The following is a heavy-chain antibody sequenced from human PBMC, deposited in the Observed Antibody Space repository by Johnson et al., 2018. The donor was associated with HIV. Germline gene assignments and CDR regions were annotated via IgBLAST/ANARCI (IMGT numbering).Heavy chain of an antibody. V-gene: IGHV3-30-3*01. D-gene: IGHD3-10*01. CDR1: GFTFSTYA. Sequence: QMQLVESGGGVVQPGTSLRLSCAASGFTFSTYAMFWVRQAPGKGLEWVAVISHDGSNKYYGDSVKGRFTLSRDNSKNMLFLQMNRLRAEDTAVYYCARGGVYKQFLAFDAFDIWGQGTMVTVSS. CDR3: ARGGVYKQFLAFDAFDI. CDR2: ISHDGSNK. J-gene: IGHJ3*02.